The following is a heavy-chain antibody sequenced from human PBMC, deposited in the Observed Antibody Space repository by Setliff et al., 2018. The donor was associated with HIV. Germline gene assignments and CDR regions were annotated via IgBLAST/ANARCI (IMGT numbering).Heavy chain of an antibody. V-gene: IGHV4-39*01. D-gene: IGHD6-13*01. J-gene: IGHJ5*02. CDR2: IYYRGTT. CDR3: ARHRYSSSINWFDP. CDR1: GFSFRNSFYN. Sequence: PSETLSLTCNVSGFSFRNSFYNWGWIRQPPGKGLEWIGTIYYRGTTYYNPSLKSRVTMSIDTSQNQFSLKLTSVTATDTAVYYCARHRYSSSINWFDPWGQGTLVTVSS.